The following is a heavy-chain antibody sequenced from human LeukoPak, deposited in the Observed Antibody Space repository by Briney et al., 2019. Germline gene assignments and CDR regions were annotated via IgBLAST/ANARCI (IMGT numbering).Heavy chain of an antibody. CDR3: AREVLSGSYLVFGFDY. Sequence: ASVKVSCKASGGTFSSYAISWVRQAPGQGLEWMGRIIPILGIANYAQKFQGRVTITADKSTSTAYMELSSLRSEDTAVYYCAREVLSGSYLVFGFDYWGQGTLATVSS. CDR2: IIPILGIA. V-gene: IGHV1-69*04. CDR1: GGTFSSYA. J-gene: IGHJ4*02. D-gene: IGHD1-26*01.